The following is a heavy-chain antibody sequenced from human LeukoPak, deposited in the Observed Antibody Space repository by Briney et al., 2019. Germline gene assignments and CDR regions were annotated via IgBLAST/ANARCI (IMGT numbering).Heavy chain of an antibody. CDR1: GFTFSSYS. V-gene: IGHV3-48*01. D-gene: IGHD2-2*01. CDR2: ISRSSSTI. CDR3: ARGTEVPAAHYYYYYYMDV. Sequence: GGSLRLSCAASGFTFSSYSMNWVRQAPGKGLEWVSYISRSSSTIYYADSVKGRFTISRDNAKNSLYLQMNSLRAEDTAVYYCARGTEVPAAHYYYYYYMDVWGKGTTVTVSS. J-gene: IGHJ6*03.